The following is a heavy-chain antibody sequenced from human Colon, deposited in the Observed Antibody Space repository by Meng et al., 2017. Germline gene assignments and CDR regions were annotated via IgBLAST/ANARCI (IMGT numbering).Heavy chain of an antibody. CDR1: GYTFTGYY. CDR3: ARRSVARQSFDY. D-gene: IGHD3-10*01. Sequence: QVQLGQAGVEVTKPGASMRVSCKTSGYTFTGYYMHWIRQAPGQGLEWMGWINPNTGGTNYAQKFQGRLTLTTDTSINTAYMDLSRLTSDDTAVYYCARRSVARQSFDYWGQGALVTVSS. V-gene: IGHV1-2*02. J-gene: IGHJ4*02. CDR2: INPNTGGT.